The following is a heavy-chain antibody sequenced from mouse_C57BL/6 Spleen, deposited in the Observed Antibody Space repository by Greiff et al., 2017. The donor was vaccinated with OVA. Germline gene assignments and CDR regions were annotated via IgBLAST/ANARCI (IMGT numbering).Heavy chain of an antibody. CDR2: ISSGGSYT. D-gene: IGHD1-1*01. CDR3: ARHPYGSSYYFDY. Sequence: EVQVVESGGDLVKPGGSLKLSCAASGFTFSSYGMSWVRQTPDKRLEWVATISSGGSYTYYPDSVKGRFTISRDNAKNTLYLQMSSLKSEDTAMYYCARHPYGSSYYFDYWGQGTTLTVSS. J-gene: IGHJ2*01. V-gene: IGHV5-6*01. CDR1: GFTFSSYG.